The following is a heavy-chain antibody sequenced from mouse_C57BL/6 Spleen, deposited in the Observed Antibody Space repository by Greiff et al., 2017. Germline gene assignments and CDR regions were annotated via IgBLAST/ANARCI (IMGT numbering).Heavy chain of an antibody. V-gene: IGHV1-82*01. CDR3: AREGQKGFAY. CDR1: GYAFSSSW. Sequence: VKLMESGPELVKPGASVKISCKASGYAFSSSWMNWVKQRPGKGLEWIGRIYPGDGDTNYNGKFKGKATLTADKASSTAYMQLSSLTSEDSAVYFCAREGQKGFAYWGQGTLVTVSA. D-gene: IGHD3-3*01. CDR2: IYPGDGDT. J-gene: IGHJ3*01.